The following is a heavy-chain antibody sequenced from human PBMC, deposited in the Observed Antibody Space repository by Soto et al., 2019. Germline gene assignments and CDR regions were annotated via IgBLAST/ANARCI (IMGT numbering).Heavy chain of an antibody. D-gene: IGHD2-15*01. CDR1: GFTFSSYA. V-gene: IGHV3-23*01. Sequence: EVQLLESGGGLVQPGGSLRLSCAASGFTFSSYAMSWVRQAPGKGLEWVSAISGSGGSTYYADSVKGRFTISRDNSKNTLYLQMNSLRAEDTAVYYCANRGGYCSGGSCYSYAEYFQHWGQGTLVTVSS. CDR3: ANRGGYCSGGSCYSYAEYFQH. CDR2: ISGSGGST. J-gene: IGHJ1*01.